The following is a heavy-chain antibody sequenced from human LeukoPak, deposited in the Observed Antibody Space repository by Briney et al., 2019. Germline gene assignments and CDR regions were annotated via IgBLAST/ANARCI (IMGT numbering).Heavy chain of an antibody. CDR3: ARKGLLTSPNNAFDV. D-gene: IGHD3-16*01. V-gene: IGHV3-33*01. Sequence: PGGSLRLSCAASGFTFSSYGMHWVRQRPGKGLEWVTVMWSNESHKYYADSVKGRFTVSGDSAKSTLYLQIESLKVEDTAVYYCARKGLLTSPNNAFDVWGQGTMVTVSS. CDR2: MWSNESHK. CDR1: GFTFSSYG. J-gene: IGHJ3*01.